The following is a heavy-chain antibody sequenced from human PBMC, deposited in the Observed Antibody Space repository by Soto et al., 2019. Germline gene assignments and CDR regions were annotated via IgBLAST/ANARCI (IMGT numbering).Heavy chain of an antibody. CDR2: IKQGGSEN. V-gene: IGHV3-7*01. J-gene: IGHJ6*02. CDR3: ARRAIRYCSSSSCRPYYGVDV. Sequence: GGSLRLSCAASGFSFSNFWMSWVRQAPGKGLEWVANIKQGGSENYYVDSVKGRFTISRDNARNSLYLQMNSLRAEDTAVYYCARRAIRYCSSSSCRPYYGVDVWGQGTTVTVSS. CDR1: GFSFSNFW. D-gene: IGHD2-2*01.